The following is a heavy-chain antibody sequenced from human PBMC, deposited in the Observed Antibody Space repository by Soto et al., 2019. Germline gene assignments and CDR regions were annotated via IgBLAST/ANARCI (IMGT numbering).Heavy chain of an antibody. D-gene: IGHD3-22*01. J-gene: IGHJ4*02. CDR1: GFNVSSNY. CDR2: IYSGGST. V-gene: IGHV3-66*01. CDR3: ARDRGYYDCSGSYDY. Sequence: EVQLVESGGGLVQPGGSLRLSCAASGFNVSSNYMSWDRQAPGKGLEWVSVIYSGGSTYYADSVKGRFTISRDNSKNTLYLQMNSLRAEDTAVYYCARDRGYYDCSGSYDYWGQGTLVTVSS.